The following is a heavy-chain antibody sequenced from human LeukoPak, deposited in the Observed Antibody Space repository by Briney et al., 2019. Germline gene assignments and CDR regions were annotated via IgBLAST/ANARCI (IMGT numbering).Heavy chain of an antibody. CDR3: ARGFGSGSPRLSYMDV. V-gene: IGHV4-34*01. D-gene: IGHD3-10*01. Sequence: SETLSLTCAVYGGSFSGYYWSWIRQPPGKGLEWIGEINHSGSTNYNPSLKSRVTISVDTSKNQFSLKLSSVTAADTGVYYCARGFGSGSPRLSYMDVWDKGTTVTVSS. CDR1: GGSFSGYY. J-gene: IGHJ6*03. CDR2: INHSGST.